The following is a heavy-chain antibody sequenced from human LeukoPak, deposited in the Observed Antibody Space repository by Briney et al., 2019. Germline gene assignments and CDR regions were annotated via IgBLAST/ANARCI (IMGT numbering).Heavy chain of an antibody. CDR2: IYSSGST. V-gene: IGHV4-59*01. D-gene: IGHD3-16*01. J-gene: IGHJ6*02. CDR3: ARVDEGGYYYYGMDV. Sequence: PSETLSLTCTVSAGSISSYYWSWLRQPPGKGLEWIGYIYSSGSTNYNPSLKSRVTISVDTSKNQFSLKLSSVTAADTAVYYCARVDEGGYYYYGMDVWGQGTTVTVSS. CDR1: AGSISSYY.